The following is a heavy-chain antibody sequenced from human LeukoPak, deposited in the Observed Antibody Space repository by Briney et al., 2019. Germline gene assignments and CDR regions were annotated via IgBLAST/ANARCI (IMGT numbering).Heavy chain of an antibody. CDR3: AKANNGIQLWSYYFDY. D-gene: IGHD5-18*01. J-gene: IGHJ4*02. V-gene: IGHV3-23*01. CDR2: ISGSGGST. CDR1: VFTFSSYA. Sequence: GGSLRLSCACSVFTFSSYAMSWVRQAPGKGLEWVSAISGSGGSTYYADSVKGRFTISRDNSKNTLYLQMNSLRAEDTAVYYCAKANNGIQLWSYYFDYWGQGTLVTVSS.